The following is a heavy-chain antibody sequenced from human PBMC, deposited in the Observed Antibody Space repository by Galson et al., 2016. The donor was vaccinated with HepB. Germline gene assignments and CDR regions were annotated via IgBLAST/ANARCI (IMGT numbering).Heavy chain of an antibody. V-gene: IGHV1-69*06. CDR3: ARDPGESGTYFSHNFDY. J-gene: IGHJ4*02. CDR1: GGTFTTYA. Sequence: SVKVSCKASGGTFTTYAISWVRQAPGQGLEWMGGIIPIFGSANYAQKFQGRVKITADKSTRTVYMELNSLRSEDTAVYYCARDPGESGTYFSHNFDYWGQGTRVTVSS. D-gene: IGHD1-26*01. CDR2: IIPIFGSA.